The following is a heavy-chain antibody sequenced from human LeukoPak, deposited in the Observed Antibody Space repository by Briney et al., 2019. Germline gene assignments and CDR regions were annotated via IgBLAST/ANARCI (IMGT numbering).Heavy chain of an antibody. CDR3: ARKYGSGSYYYMDV. CDR2: INPDGSTT. D-gene: IGHD3-10*01. Sequence: GGSLRLSCAASGFTFSNYWMHWVRQDPGKGLVWVSFINPDGSTTNYADSVKGRFTISRDNAKDSLYLQMNSLRAEDTAVYYCARKYGSGSYYYMDVWGKGTTVTVSS. J-gene: IGHJ6*03. CDR1: GFTFSNYW. V-gene: IGHV3-74*01.